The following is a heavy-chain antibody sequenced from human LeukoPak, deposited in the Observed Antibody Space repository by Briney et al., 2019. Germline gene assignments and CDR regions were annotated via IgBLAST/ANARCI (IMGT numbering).Heavy chain of an antibody. CDR2: IYHSGST. V-gene: IGHV4-38-2*01. CDR3: ARLTTTSPEDF. CDR1: GYSISSGYF. Sequence: SETLSLTCAVSGYSISSGYFWGWIRQPPGKGLEWIGSIYHSGSTYYNPSLKTRVPISVHTSKNQFSLKVHSVTAADTAVYYCARLTTTSPEDFWGQGTLVTVSS. J-gene: IGHJ4*02. D-gene: IGHD4-11*01.